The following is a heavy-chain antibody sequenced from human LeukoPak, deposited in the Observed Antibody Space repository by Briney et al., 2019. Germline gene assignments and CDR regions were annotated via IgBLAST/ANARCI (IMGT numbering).Heavy chain of an antibody. CDR2: ISSSGSTI. CDR1: GFTFSDYY. CDR3: ARLGDLDAFDI. V-gene: IGHV3-11*01. D-gene: IGHD3-16*01. J-gene: IGHJ3*02. Sequence: GGSLRLSCAASGFTFSDYYMSRIRQAPGKGLEWVSYISSSGSTIYYADSVKGRYTISRDNAKNSLYLQMNSLRAEDTAVYYCARLGDLDAFDIWGQGTMVTVSS.